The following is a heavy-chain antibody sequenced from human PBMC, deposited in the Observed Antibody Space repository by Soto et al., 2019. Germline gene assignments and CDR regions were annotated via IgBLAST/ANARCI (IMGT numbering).Heavy chain of an antibody. CDR3: ARDGVGHTVFLGYFDY. Sequence: PGGSLRLSCVAPGVIFSGYGMHWVRQAPGKGLEWVAVIRFDGSNIYYADSVKGRFSISRDNSKNTLYLQMNSLRAEDTAVYYCARDGVGHTVFLGYFDYWGQGALVTVSS. J-gene: IGHJ4*02. D-gene: IGHD1-26*01. CDR1: GVIFSGYG. V-gene: IGHV3-33*01. CDR2: IRFDGSNI.